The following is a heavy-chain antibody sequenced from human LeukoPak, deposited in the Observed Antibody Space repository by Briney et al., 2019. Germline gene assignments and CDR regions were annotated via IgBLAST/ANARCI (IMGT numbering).Heavy chain of an antibody. Sequence: GSLRLSCAASGLPVSSNYMSWVRQAPGKGLTWVSVIYSSGSTYYADSVKGRFAISRDDSKNTLHLQMNSLRAEDTAMYYCTRAHGRITRDAYLDYWGQGTLVTVSS. V-gene: IGHV3-53*01. CDR2: IYSSGST. D-gene: IGHD3-10*01. J-gene: IGHJ4*02. CDR3: TRAHGRITRDAYLDY. CDR1: GLPVSSNY.